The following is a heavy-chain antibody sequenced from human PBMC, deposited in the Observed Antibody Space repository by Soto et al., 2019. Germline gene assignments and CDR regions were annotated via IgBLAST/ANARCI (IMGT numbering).Heavy chain of an antibody. CDR1: GYSFTSYW. V-gene: IGHV5-10-1*01. D-gene: IGHD5-18*01. J-gene: IGHJ3*02. CDR2: IDPSDSYT. Sequence: GESLKISCKGSGYSFTSYWISWVRQMPGKGLEWMGRIDPSDSYTNYSPSFQGHVTISADKSISTAYLQWSSLKASDTAMYYCASGVDTAMVIVHAFDIWGQGTMVTV. CDR3: ASGVDTAMVIVHAFDI.